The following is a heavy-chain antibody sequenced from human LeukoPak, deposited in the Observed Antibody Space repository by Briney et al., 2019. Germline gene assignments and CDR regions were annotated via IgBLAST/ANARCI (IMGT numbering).Heavy chain of an antibody. CDR2: VSDDGSNK. D-gene: IGHD6-13*01. Sequence: GGSLRLSCAASGFTYTTYAMHWVRQAPGKGLEWVAVVSDDGSNKYYADSVKGRFTISRDNSKNTLFLQMDSLRPEDTAVYYCARAAYSSSWGGFAFDMWGQGTMVTVSS. CDR1: GFTYTTYA. V-gene: IGHV3-30-3*01. J-gene: IGHJ3*02. CDR3: ARAAYSSSWGGFAFDM.